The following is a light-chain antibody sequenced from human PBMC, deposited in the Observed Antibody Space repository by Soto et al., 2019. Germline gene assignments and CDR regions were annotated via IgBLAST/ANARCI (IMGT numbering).Light chain of an antibody. CDR3: QQSYNTPRT. V-gene: IGKV3-20*01. CDR1: QSRSNTY. Sequence: IVLTQSPSTLSLSPGERATLPSGASQSRSNTYLAWYQQKPGQAPRLLIYGASNRATGIPDRFSGSGSGTDFTLTISDLQPEDFATYYCQQSYNTPRTFGQGTKVDI. CDR2: GAS. J-gene: IGKJ1*01.